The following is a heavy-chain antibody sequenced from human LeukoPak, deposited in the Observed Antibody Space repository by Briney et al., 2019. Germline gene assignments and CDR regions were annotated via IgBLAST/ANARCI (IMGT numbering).Heavy chain of an antibody. CDR1: GDSISTYY. Sequence: SETLSLTCTISGDSISTYYWSWIRQPPGEGLEWIAYIYYSGNTKYNPSLKSRVTMSVDTSKNQVSLKLTSVTAADTAVYYCARDQYYGSGTPSYGMDVWGRGTTVTVSS. J-gene: IGHJ6*02. V-gene: IGHV4-59*01. D-gene: IGHD3-10*01. CDR2: IYYSGNT. CDR3: ARDQYYGSGTPSYGMDV.